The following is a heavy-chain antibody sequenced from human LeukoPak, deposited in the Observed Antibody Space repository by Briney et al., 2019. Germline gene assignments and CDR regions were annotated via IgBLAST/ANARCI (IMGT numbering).Heavy chain of an antibody. CDR1: GFTFSSYA. D-gene: IGHD2-2*01. J-gene: IGHJ5*02. V-gene: IGHV3-30-3*01. CDR2: ISYDGSNK. CDR3: AREKYCSSTSCYPLFDP. Sequence: PGGSLRLSCAASGFTFSSYAMHWVRQAPGKGLEWVAVISYDGSNKYYADSVKGRFSISRDNAKNSLYLQINSLRAEDTAVYYCAREKYCSSTSCYPLFDPWGQGTLVTVSS.